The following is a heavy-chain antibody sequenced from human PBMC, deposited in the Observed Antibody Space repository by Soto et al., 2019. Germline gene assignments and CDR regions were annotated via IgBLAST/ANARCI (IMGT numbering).Heavy chain of an antibody. CDR1: GYTLTELS. Sequence: ASVTVSCKVSGYTLTELSMHWVRQAPGKGLEWMGGFDPEDGETIYAQKFQGRVTMTEDTSTDTAYMELSSLRSEDTAVYYCATVPLLVTTEPAPYFDYWGQGTLVTVSS. D-gene: IGHD4-17*01. CDR3: ATVPLLVTTEPAPYFDY. CDR2: FDPEDGET. J-gene: IGHJ4*02. V-gene: IGHV1-24*01.